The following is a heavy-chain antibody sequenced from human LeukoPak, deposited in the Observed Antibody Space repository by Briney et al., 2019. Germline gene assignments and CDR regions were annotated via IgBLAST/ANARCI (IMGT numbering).Heavy chain of an antibody. CDR1: GGSISSGSFY. V-gene: IGHV4-61*02. D-gene: IGHD6-13*01. J-gene: IGHJ5*02. Sequence: SETLSLTCTVSGGSISSGSFYWSWIRQPAGKGLEWIGRIYSSGSTNYNPSLKSQVTISVDTSKNQFSLKLSSVTAADTAVYYCARRIAAAPMSWFDPWGQGTLVTVSS. CDR2: IYSSGST. CDR3: ARRIAAAPMSWFDP.